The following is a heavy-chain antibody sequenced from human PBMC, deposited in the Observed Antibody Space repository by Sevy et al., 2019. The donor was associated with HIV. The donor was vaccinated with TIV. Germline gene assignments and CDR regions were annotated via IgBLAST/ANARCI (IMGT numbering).Heavy chain of an antibody. CDR1: GFTFSNAW. Sequence: GGSLRLSCAASGFTFSNAWMNWVRQAPGKGLEWVGRIKSKTDGGTTDYAAPVKGRFTISRDDSKNTLYLQMNSLKTEDTAVYYSTTDGGGYNYGYSFGYWGQGTLVTYSS. CDR2: IKSKTDGGTT. J-gene: IGHJ4*02. D-gene: IGHD5-18*01. CDR3: TTDGGGYNYGYSFGY. V-gene: IGHV3-15*07.